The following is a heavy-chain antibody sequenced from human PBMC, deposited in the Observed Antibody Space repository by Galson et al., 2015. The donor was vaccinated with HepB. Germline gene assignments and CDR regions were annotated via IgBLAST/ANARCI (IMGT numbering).Heavy chain of an antibody. V-gene: IGHV3-23*01. CDR2: ISGSGGST. CDR3: ANTRVGATPFDY. CDR1: GFTFSSYA. Sequence: SLRLSCAASGFTFSSYAMSWVRQAPGKGLEWVSAISGSGGSTYYADSVKGRFTISRDNSKNTLYLQMNSLRAEDTAVYYCANTRVGATPFDYWGQGTLVTVSP. D-gene: IGHD1-26*01. J-gene: IGHJ4*02.